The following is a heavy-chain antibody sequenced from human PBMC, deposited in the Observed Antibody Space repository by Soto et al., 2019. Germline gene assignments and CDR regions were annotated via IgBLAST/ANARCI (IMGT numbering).Heavy chain of an antibody. CDR3: ARDRKVLLWFGELQYYYYGMDV. CDR2: INPNSGGT. CDR1: GYTFTGYY. D-gene: IGHD3-10*01. V-gene: IGHV1-2*04. J-gene: IGHJ6*02. Sequence: ASVKVSCKASGYTFTGYYMHWVRQAPGQGLEWMGWINPNSGGTNYAQKFQGWVTMTRDTSISTAHMELSRLRSDDTAVYYCARDRKVLLWFGELQYYYYGMDVWGQGTTVTVSS.